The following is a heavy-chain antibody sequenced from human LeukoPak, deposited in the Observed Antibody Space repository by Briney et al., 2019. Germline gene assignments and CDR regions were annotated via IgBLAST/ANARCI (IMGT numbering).Heavy chain of an antibody. J-gene: IGHJ3*01. D-gene: IGHD7-27*01. CDR3: AAGWGIDAFDF. CDR1: GGSISSYY. CDR2: VYYTGNT. V-gene: IGHV4-59*03. Sequence: SETLSLTCNVSGGSISSYYWSWIRQPQGKGLKWIGFVYYTGNTNYSPSLKSRVSISLETSKNRFSLKVTSVTAADTAVYYCAAGWGIDAFDFWGQGTLVTVAS.